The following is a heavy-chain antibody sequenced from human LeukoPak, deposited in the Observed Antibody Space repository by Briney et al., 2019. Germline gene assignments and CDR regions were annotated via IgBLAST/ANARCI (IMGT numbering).Heavy chain of an antibody. CDR1: GFTFGGYW. CDR3: ARDVAGALDF. Sequence: GGSLRLSCAATGFTFGGYWMAWVRQAPGKGLEWVANIRGDAGDKGYADSVNGRFTISRDNGKNSLYLQMNSLTDEDTAVYYCARDVAGALDFWGQGTLLIVSS. CDR2: IRGDAGDK. J-gene: IGHJ4*02. V-gene: IGHV3-7*01. D-gene: IGHD6-19*01.